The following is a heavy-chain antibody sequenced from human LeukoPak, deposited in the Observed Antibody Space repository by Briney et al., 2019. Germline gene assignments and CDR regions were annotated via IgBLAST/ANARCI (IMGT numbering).Heavy chain of an antibody. CDR1: GVSVNAYS. Sequence: SETLSLTCAVQGVSVNAYSWSWIRHSPGKGLEWIGEINHSGGTNYNPSLKSRATISVDTSENQFSLRVTSVTATDTAVYYCARIRCGHTDDRCYNYWGQGTLVTVSS. J-gene: IGHJ4*02. CDR2: INHSGGT. CDR3: ARIRCGHTDDRCYNY. V-gene: IGHV4-34*01. D-gene: IGHD2-8*01.